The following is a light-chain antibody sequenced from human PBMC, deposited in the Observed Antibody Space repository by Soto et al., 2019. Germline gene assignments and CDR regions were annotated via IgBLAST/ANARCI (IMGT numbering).Light chain of an antibody. CDR3: SSYTSSSTL. J-gene: IGLJ1*01. V-gene: IGLV2-14*01. Sequence: QSVLTQPASVSGSPGQSITIYCTGTSRDVGGYNYVSWYQQHPGKAPKLMIYDVSNRPSGVSNRFSGSKSGNTASLTISGLQAEDEADYYCSSYTSSSTLFGTGTKVTVL. CDR1: SRDVGGYNY. CDR2: DVS.